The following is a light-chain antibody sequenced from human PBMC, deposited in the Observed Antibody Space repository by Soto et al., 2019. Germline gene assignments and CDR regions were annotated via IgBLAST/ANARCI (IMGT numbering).Light chain of an antibody. J-gene: IGKJ5*01. CDR2: GAS. V-gene: IGKV3-15*01. CDR1: QGINRY. CDR3: QQYNNWIT. Sequence: EIVMTQSPASLSVSQRETATLSCRASQGINRYLAWYQHKPGQAPRLLIHGASTRATGVPARFSGSGSGTEFTLTITGLQSEDFAVYYCQQYNNWITFGQGTRLEIK.